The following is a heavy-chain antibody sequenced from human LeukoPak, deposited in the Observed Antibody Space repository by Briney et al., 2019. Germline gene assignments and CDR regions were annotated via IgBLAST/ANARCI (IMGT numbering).Heavy chain of an antibody. V-gene: IGHV3-21*01. D-gene: IGHD3-22*01. CDR1: GFPFSSYS. CDR3: ARDLIRYYYDSSAYYFDY. Sequence: SGGSLRLSCAASGFPFSSYSMNWVRQAPGKGLEWVSSISSSSSYIYYADSVKGRFTISRDNSKNSLYLQMNSLRAEDTAVYYCARDLIRYYYDSSAYYFDYWGQGTLVTVSS. J-gene: IGHJ4*02. CDR2: ISSSSSYI.